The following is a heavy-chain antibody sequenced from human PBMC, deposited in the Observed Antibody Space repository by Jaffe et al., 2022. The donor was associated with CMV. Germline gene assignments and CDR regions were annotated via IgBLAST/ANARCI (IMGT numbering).Heavy chain of an antibody. CDR2: ISSNGGST. CDR1: GFTFSSYA. D-gene: IGHD3-3*01. CDR3: VKDNIYDFWSGYYTGAFDI. Sequence: EVQLVESGGGLVQPGGSLRLSCSASGFTFSSYAMHWVRQAPGKGLEYVSAISSNGGSTYYADSVKGRFTISRDNSKNTLYLQMSSLRAEDTAVYYCVKDNIYDFWSGYYTGAFDIWGQGTMVTVSS. J-gene: IGHJ3*02. V-gene: IGHV3-64D*06.